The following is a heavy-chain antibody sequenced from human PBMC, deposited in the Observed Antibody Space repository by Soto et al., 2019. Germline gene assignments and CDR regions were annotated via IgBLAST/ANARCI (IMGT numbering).Heavy chain of an antibody. D-gene: IGHD3-10*01. Sequence: GGSLRLSCAASGFTSHNYAMHWVRQAPGKGLEWVANIKQDGSEKYYADSVKGRFTISRDNSKNTLYLQMNSLRAEDTAVYYCAKLYYYGSGSRIFAPWGQGTLVTVSS. V-gene: IGHV3-7*03. CDR3: AKLYYYGSGSRIFAP. CDR2: IKQDGSEK. J-gene: IGHJ5*02. CDR1: GFTSHNYA.